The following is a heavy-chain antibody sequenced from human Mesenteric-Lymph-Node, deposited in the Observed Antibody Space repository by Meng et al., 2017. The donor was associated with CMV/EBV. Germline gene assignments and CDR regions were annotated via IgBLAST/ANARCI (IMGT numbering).Heavy chain of an antibody. D-gene: IGHD6-19*01. CDR3: AKDSPPGYGSGWYYLDY. Sequence: FTFSSCAMSWVRQAPGKGLECVSGINYSGATTFYADSVKGRFTISRDNSRNTLYLHLNSLRAEDTAVYYCAKDSPPGYGSGWYYLDYWGQGTLVTVSS. J-gene: IGHJ4*02. CDR2: INYSGATT. V-gene: IGHV3-23*01. CDR1: FTFSSCA.